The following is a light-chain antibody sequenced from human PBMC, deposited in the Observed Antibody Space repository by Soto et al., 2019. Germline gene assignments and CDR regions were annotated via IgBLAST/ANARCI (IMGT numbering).Light chain of an antibody. J-gene: IGKJ3*01. CDR3: QHFYSNPFT. Sequence: DIQLTQSPSFLSASVGDRVTITCRASQGISNHFAWYQQKPGKAPRLLIYGASTLQSGVPSSFSGSGSGTESTLTISSLQPEDFATYSSQHFYSNPFTFGPGTTVDAK. CDR2: GAS. V-gene: IGKV1-9*01. CDR1: QGISNH.